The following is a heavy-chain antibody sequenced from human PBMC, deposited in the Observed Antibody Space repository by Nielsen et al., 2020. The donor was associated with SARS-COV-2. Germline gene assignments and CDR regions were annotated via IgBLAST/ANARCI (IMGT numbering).Heavy chain of an antibody. Sequence: GGSLRLSCAASGFTVSNNYMSWVRQAPGKGLEWVSVIGTAGDTYYPGSVKGRFTISRENAKNSLYLQMNSLRAGDTAVYYCARDAPYCSGGSCSNAFDIWGQGTMVTVSS. J-gene: IGHJ3*02. CDR1: GFTVSNNY. V-gene: IGHV3-13*01. CDR3: ARDAPYCSGGSCSNAFDI. D-gene: IGHD2-15*01. CDR2: IGTAGDT.